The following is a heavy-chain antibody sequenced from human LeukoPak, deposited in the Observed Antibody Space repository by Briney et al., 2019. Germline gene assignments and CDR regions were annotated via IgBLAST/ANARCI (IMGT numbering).Heavy chain of an antibody. J-gene: IGHJ2*01. D-gene: IGHD3-22*01. CDR3: ARGYYDSSAYQTTSYWYFDL. CDR1: GVSISSGGYS. Sequence: PSETLSLTCAVSGVSISSGGYSWSWIRQPPGKGLEWIGYIYHSGSTYYNPSLKSRVTISVDRSKNQFSLKLSSVTAADTAVYYCARGYYDSSAYQTTSYWYFDLWGRGTLVTVSS. V-gene: IGHV4-30-2*01. CDR2: IYHSGST.